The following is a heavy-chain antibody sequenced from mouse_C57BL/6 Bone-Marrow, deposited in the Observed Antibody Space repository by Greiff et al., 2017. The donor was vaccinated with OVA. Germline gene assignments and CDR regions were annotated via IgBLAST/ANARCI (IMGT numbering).Heavy chain of an antibody. J-gene: IGHJ4*01. V-gene: IGHV14-3*01. Sequence: VQLKQSVAELVRPGASVKLSCTASGFNIKNTYMHWVKQRPEQGLEWIGRIDPANGNTKYAPKFQGKATITADTSSNTAYLQLSSLTSEDTAIYYCAIITTVVAKDYAMDYWGQGTSVTVSS. CDR2: IDPANGNT. D-gene: IGHD1-1*01. CDR1: GFNIKNTY. CDR3: AIITTVVAKDYAMDY.